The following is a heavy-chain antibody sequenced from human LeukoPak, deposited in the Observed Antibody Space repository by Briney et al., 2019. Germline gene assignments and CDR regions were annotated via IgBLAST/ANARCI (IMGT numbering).Heavy chain of an antibody. CDR3: ARDAYADFDY. Sequence: GGYLRLSCAASGFSFSNYWMHWVRQAPGKGLVWVSRINSDGTNIRYADSVKGRFTISRDNAKNTLYLQMNSLRAEDTAVYYCARDAYADFDYWGQGTLVTVSS. V-gene: IGHV3-74*01. CDR2: INSDGTNI. CDR1: GFSFSNYW. J-gene: IGHJ4*02. D-gene: IGHD2-2*01.